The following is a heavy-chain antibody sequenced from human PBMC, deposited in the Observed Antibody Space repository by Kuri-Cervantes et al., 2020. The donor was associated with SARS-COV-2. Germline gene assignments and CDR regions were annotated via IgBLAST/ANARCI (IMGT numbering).Heavy chain of an antibody. CDR2: IYYGGST. CDR3: AIGFWTGFFFDS. J-gene: IGHJ4*02. D-gene: IGHD3/OR15-3a*01. Sequence: SETLSLTCSVSGFSFTSGRYYWSWLRPSPGKGREGIGYIYYGGSTTYNPALKCRVTLSIDMTNHHFFLNLKGASAAATAVYYCAIGFWTGFFFDSWGQGSRVTVSS. V-gene: IGHV4-61*03. CDR1: GFSFTSGRYY.